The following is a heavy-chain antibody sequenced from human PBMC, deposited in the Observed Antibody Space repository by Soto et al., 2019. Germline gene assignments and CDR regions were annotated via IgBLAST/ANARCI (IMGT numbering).Heavy chain of an antibody. V-gene: IGHV1-69*02. D-gene: IGHD3-10*01. CDR1: GGTFSSYT. J-gene: IGHJ6*02. Sequence: QVQLVQSGAEVKKPGSSVKVSCKASGGTFSSYTISWVRQAPGQGLEWMGRIIPILGIANYAQKFQGRVTITADKSTSPAYMELSSLGSEDTAVYYCARGGSGSYYSGGMDVWGQGTTVTVSS. CDR3: ARGGSGSYYSGGMDV. CDR2: IIPILGIA.